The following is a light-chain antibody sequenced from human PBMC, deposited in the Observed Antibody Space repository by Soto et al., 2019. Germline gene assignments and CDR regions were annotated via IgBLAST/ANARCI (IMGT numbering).Light chain of an antibody. CDR2: DAS. V-gene: IGKV3-20*01. J-gene: IGKJ1*01. Sequence: EIVLTQSPGTLSLSPGERATLSCRASQSVRSSYLAWFQQKPGQAPRLLIYDASSRATGIPDRFSGSGSGTDFTLTISRLEPEDFAVYYCQQYGNSPRWTFGQGTKVDI. CDR3: QQYGNSPRWT. CDR1: QSVRSSY.